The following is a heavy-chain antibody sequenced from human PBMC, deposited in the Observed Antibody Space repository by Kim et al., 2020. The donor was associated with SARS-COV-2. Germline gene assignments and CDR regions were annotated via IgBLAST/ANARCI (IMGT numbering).Heavy chain of an antibody. D-gene: IGHD3-9*01. V-gene: IGHV3-30*18. CDR3: AKEKPYDIFTGYPFHYG. CDR1: GFTFSSYG. CDR2: ISYDGSNK. Sequence: GGSLRLSCAASGFTFSSYGMHWVRQAPGKGLEWVAVISYDGSNKYYADSVKGRFTISRDNSKNTLYLQMNSLRAEDTAVYYCAKEKPYDIFTGYPFHYG. J-gene: IGHJ6*01.